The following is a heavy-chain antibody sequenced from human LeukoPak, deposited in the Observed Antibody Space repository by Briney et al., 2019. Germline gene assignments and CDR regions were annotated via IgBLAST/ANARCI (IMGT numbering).Heavy chain of an antibody. D-gene: IGHD2-2*02. V-gene: IGHV4-34*01. CDR1: GGSFSGCY. J-gene: IGHJ4*02. Sequence: SETLSLTCAVYGGSFSGCYWSWIRQPPGKGLEWIGEINHSGSTNYNPSLKSRVTISVDTSKNQFSLKLSSVTAADTAVYYCARWGLGYCSSTSCYKFDYWGQGTLVTVSS. CDR2: INHSGST. CDR3: ARWGLGYCSSTSCYKFDY.